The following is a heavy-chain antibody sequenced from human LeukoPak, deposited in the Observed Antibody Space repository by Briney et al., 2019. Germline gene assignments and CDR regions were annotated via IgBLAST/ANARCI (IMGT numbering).Heavy chain of an antibody. CDR3: ARDPDGYYFDY. CDR1: GGSISSGDYY. J-gene: IGHJ4*02. Sequence: SQTLSLTCTVSGGSISSGDYYWNWLRQPPGKALEWIGYIYYSGSTYYNPSLKSRVTISLDTSKNQFSLKLSSVTAADTAVYYCARDPDGYYFDYWGQGTLVTVSS. D-gene: IGHD2-21*02. CDR2: IYYSGST. V-gene: IGHV4-30-4*01.